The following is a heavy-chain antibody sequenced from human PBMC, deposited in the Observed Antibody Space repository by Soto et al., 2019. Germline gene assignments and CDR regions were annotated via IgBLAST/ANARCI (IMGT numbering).Heavy chain of an antibody. V-gene: IGHV2-5*01. CDR3: AHNRRYSKNYYDSGMDV. D-gene: IGHD4-4*01. J-gene: IGHJ6*02. Sequence: QTLTLSCSFSGVAVCTKEEGVGWIRQPPGKALEWLALIYWNDDKRYSPSLKSRLTITKDTSKNQVVLTMTNMDPVDTATYYCAHNRRYSKNYYDSGMDVWGQGTTVTVSS. CDR2: IYWNDDK. CDR1: GVAVCTKEEG.